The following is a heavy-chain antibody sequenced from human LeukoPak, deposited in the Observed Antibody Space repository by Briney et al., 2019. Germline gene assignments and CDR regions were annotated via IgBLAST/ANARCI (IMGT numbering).Heavy chain of an antibody. V-gene: IGHV4-39*07. J-gene: IGHJ5*02. CDR2: IYYSGST. CDR1: GGSISSSSYY. CDR3: ARGRDSNYDFWSGYYGFRSWFDP. D-gene: IGHD3-3*01. Sequence: SETLSLTCSVSGGSISSSSYYWGWIRQPPGKGLEWIGSIYYSGSTNYNPSLKSRVTISVDTSKNQFSLKLSSVTAADTAVYYCARGRDSNYDFWSGYYGFRSWFDPWGQGTLVTVSS.